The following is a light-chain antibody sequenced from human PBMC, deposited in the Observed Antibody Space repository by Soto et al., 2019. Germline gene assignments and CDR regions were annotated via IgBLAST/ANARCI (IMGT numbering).Light chain of an antibody. CDR1: QSVSRK. CDR2: GAS. CDR3: QQYDNWWT. J-gene: IGKJ1*01. Sequence: DIVMTQSQATLSVSPGERATLSCRASQSVSRKLAWYQQTRGQAPRLLIYGASTRATGVPASISGGGSATEFTLTISRLQSDDVGVYDCQQYDNWWTFGQGTKGDIK. V-gene: IGKV3-15*01.